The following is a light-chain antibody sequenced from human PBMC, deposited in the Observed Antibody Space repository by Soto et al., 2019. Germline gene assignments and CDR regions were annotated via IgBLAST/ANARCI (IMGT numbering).Light chain of an antibody. Sequence: QPVLTQSSSASASLGSSVKLTCTLSSGHSSYIIAWHQQQPGKAPRYLMKLEGSGSYNKGSGVPGRFSGSSSGADRYLTISNLQFEDEADYYCETWDSNSWVFGGGTKLTVL. V-gene: IGLV4-60*02. CDR1: SGHSSYI. CDR2: LEGSGSY. J-gene: IGLJ3*02. CDR3: ETWDSNSWV.